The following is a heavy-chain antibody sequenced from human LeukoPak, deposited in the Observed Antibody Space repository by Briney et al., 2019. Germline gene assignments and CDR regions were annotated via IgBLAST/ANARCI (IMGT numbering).Heavy chain of an antibody. J-gene: IGHJ5*02. CDR2: IFYLGST. CDR3: ARKYPDHWFDP. CDR1: GGSISSGNFY. D-gene: IGHD6-6*01. V-gene: IGHV4-30-4*01. Sequence: PSQTLSLTCTVSGGSISSGNFYWSWIRQPPGTGLEWIGYIFYLGSTYYNLSLKSRVTMSVDTSKNQFSLKLRSVTAADTAVYYCARKYPDHWFDPRGQGTLVTVSS.